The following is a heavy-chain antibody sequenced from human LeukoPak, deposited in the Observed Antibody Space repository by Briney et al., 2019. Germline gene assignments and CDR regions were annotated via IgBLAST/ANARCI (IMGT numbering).Heavy chain of an antibody. CDR2: IYYSGST. V-gene: IGHV4-59*08. CDR1: GGSISSYY. D-gene: IGHD3-22*01. J-gene: IGHJ3*02. Sequence: SETLSLTCTVSGGSISSYYWSWIRQPPGKGLEWIGYIYYSGSTNYNPSLKSRVTISVDTSKNQFSLKLSTVTAADTAVYYCARRGYDAFDTWGQGTMVTVSS. CDR3: ARRGYDAFDT.